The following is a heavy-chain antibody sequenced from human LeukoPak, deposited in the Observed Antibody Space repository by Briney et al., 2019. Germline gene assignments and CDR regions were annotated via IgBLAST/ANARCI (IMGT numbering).Heavy chain of an antibody. CDR1: GFTFSSYA. CDR2: INGSGGST. V-gene: IGHV3-23*01. D-gene: IGHD6-19*01. J-gene: IGHJ4*02. CDR3: AKVTAVAGKGYYFDY. Sequence: GGSLRLSPAASGFTFSSYAMSWVRQAPGEGLEWVSAINGSGGSTYYADSVKGRFTISRDNSKNTLYLQMNSLRAEDTALYYCAKVTAVAGKGYYFDYWGQGTLVTVSS.